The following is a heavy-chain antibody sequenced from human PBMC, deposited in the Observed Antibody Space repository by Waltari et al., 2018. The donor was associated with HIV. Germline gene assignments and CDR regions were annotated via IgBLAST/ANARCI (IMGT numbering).Heavy chain of an antibody. D-gene: IGHD1-26*01. CDR3: ARIGTFPHNYAIDF. J-gene: IGHJ6*02. CDR1: GFTFSNYW. Sequence: EVQLMESGGGFVQSEGSVRLWCAASGFTFSNYWMSWVRQTPGKGLEWVAYIKDDGSEKYYMGSVKGRFTISRDNAKNSMFLQMNSLRAEDTAVYYCARIGTFPHNYAIDFWGQGTTVTVSS. CDR2: IKDDGSEK. V-gene: IGHV3-7*01.